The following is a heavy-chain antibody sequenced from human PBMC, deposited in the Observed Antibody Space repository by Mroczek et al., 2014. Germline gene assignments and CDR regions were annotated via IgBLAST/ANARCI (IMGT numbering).Heavy chain of an antibody. Sequence: QVQLQQWGPGLVKPSQTLSLTCTVXGGSISSGSYYWSWIRQPAGKGLEWIGRIYTSGSTNYNPSLKSRVTISVDTSKNQFSLKLSSVTAADTAVYYCARDSGPYYDSSGYYAATNWFDPWGQGTLVTVSS. CDR1: GGSISSGSYY. D-gene: IGHD3-22*01. V-gene: IGHV4-61*02. J-gene: IGHJ5*02. CDR2: IYTSGST. CDR3: ARDSGPYYDSSGYYAATNWFDP.